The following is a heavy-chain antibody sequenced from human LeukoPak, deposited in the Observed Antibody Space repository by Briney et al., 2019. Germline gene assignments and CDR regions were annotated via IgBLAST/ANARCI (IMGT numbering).Heavy chain of an antibody. CDR1: GFFFSGHW. CDR3: ARGPNSNWSGLDF. Sequence: GFLRLSCTSSGFFFSGHWMHWARQLPGKGLVLVSRISPTGSTTSYADSVKGRFTVSRDNAKNTLYLQVNNLRAEDTAVYYCARGPNSNWSGLDFWGQGTLLTVSS. D-gene: IGHD6-6*01. CDR2: ISPTGSTT. V-gene: IGHV3-74*01. J-gene: IGHJ4*02.